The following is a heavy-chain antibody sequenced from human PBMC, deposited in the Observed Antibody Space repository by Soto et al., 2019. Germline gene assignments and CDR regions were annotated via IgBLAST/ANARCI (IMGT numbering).Heavy chain of an antibody. Sequence: SETLSLTCSVSGGSVTSGSSYWGWVRQAPGKGLEWIGDVFFMGNTWYNADLKARLTISVDTPNDQFSLRLSSVTAADTAFYFCVRLTSRIAASSNGRSNYLETWGPGTLVTVSS. D-gene: IGHD2-15*01. J-gene: IGHJ4*02. CDR1: GGSVTSGSSY. CDR2: VFFMGNT. V-gene: IGHV4-39*01. CDR3: VRLTSRIAASSNGRSNYLET.